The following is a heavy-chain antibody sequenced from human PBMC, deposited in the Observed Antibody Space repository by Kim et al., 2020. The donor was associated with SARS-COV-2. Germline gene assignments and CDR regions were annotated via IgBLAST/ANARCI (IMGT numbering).Heavy chain of an antibody. Sequence: SETLSLTCTVSGGSISSYYWSWIRQPPGKGLEWIGYIDYSGSTNYNPSLQSRVTISVDTSKNQFSLKLSSVTAAETAVYYCARDHREWLQYTANWYFDLWGRGTLVTVSS. J-gene: IGHJ2*01. CDR3: ARDHREWLQYTANWYFDL. CDR1: GGSISSYY. CDR2: IDYSGST. D-gene: IGHD3-3*01. V-gene: IGHV4-59*01.